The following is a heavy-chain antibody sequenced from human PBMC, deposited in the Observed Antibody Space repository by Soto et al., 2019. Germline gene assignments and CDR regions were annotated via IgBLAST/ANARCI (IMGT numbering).Heavy chain of an antibody. CDR1: GFTVSINY. CDR2: IYSGGST. J-gene: IGHJ6*02. V-gene: IGHV3-66*01. Sequence: GGSLRLSCAASGFTVSINYMSWVRQAPGKGLEWVSVIYSGGSTYYADSVKGRFTISRDNSKNTLYLQMNSLRAEDTAVYYCARDVNNYGMDVWGQGTTVTVSS. CDR3: ARDVNNYGMDV.